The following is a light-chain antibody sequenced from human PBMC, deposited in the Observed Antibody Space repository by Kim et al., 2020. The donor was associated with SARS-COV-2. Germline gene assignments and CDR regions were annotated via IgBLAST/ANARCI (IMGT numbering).Light chain of an antibody. CDR2: AAS. CDR1: QDIANS. J-gene: IGKJ1*01. CDR3: QKYNSAPWT. Sequence: ATVGDRVTITCRASQDIANSLAWYQQKPGKVPQVLSYAASTLQSGVPSRFSGSGSGTEFTLTIGSLQTEDVANYYGQKYNSAPWTFGPGTKVDIK. V-gene: IGKV1-27*01.